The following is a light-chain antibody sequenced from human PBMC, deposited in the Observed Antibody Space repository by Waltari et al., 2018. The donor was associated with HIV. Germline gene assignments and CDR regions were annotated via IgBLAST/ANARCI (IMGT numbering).Light chain of an antibody. CDR1: HRARHR. V-gene: IGLV3-21*02. CDR3: QVWDRGYKEAV. J-gene: IGLJ2*01. Sequence: SYVLTQAPSIYVAPGQPATLPRAHRARHRVQWYRQKPGRAPLLVVLDDVDRSSGIPARFSGARSGERATLTISGVEAGDEADYYCQVWDRGYKEAVFGGGT. CDR2: DDV.